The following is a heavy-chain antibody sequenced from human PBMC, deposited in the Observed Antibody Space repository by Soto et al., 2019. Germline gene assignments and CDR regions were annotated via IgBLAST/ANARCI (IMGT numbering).Heavy chain of an antibody. CDR1: GGSISSGDYY. D-gene: IGHD3-22*01. Sequence: QVQLQESGPGLVKPSQTLSLTCTVSGGSISSGDYYWSWIRQPPGKGLEWIGYIYYSGSTYYNPSLTSRVTLSVDTSKHQFSLKQSSVTAADTAVYYCARYYDSSGYHSGGWFDPWGQGTLVTVSS. CDR2: IYYSGST. CDR3: ARYYDSSGYHSGGWFDP. V-gene: IGHV4-30-4*01. J-gene: IGHJ5*02.